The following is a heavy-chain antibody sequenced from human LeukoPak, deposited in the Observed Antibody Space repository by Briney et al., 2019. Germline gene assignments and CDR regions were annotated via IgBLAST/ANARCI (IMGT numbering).Heavy chain of an antibody. CDR3: ARDQGRIAAAGNYLSSGY. CDR2: ISSDGSSK. Sequence: PGGSLRLSCAASGFTFNNYGMHYVRQAPGKGLEWVAVISSDGSSKYYADSVKGRFTISRDNSKNTLYLQMNSLRTEDTAVYYCARDQGRIAAAGNYLSSGYWGQGTLVTVSS. CDR1: GFTFNNYG. J-gene: IGHJ4*02. V-gene: IGHV3-30*03. D-gene: IGHD6-13*01.